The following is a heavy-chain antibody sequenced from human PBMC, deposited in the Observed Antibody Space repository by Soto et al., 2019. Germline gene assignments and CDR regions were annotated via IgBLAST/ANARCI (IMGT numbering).Heavy chain of an antibody. V-gene: IGHV1-46*01. CDR3: ARGLSIFGVVNPSASWFDP. CDR2: INPSGGST. Sequence: PSVKVSFKASGYTFTSYYMHWVRQAPGQGLEWMGIINPSGGSTSYAQKFQGRVAMTRDTSTSTVYMELSSLRSEDTAVYYCARGLSIFGVVNPSASWFDPWGQGTLVIVSS. D-gene: IGHD3-3*01. J-gene: IGHJ5*02. CDR1: GYTFTSYY.